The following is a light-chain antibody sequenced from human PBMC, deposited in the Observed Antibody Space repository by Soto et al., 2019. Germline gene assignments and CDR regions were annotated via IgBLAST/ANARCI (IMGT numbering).Light chain of an antibody. CDR3: QQLSHYPYT. J-gene: IGKJ2*01. V-gene: IGKV1-9*01. Sequence: DIQLTQSPSFLSASVEDRVTSSCRDSYDISSSLAWYQQEPGKPPKLLIYDSSTLQTGVPSRFTGSGSGRKFTLTISGLQFGDFATYFCQQLSHYPYTFGQGTKLAI. CDR2: DSS. CDR1: YDISSS.